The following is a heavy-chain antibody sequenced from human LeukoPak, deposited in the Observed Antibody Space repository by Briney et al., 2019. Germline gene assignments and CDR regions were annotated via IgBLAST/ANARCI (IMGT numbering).Heavy chain of an antibody. CDR1: GGSISSYY. CDR2: IHSSGKT. V-gene: IGHV4-59*01. CDR3: ASFRPVDYYFYGVDV. Sequence: SETLSLTCTVSGGSISSYYWSWIRQPPGKGLEWIGYIHSSGKTNYNPSLKSRVTISLDTSRNHFSLKLNSVTAADTAVYFCASFRPVDYYFYGVDVWGQGTTVTVSS. J-gene: IGHJ6*02.